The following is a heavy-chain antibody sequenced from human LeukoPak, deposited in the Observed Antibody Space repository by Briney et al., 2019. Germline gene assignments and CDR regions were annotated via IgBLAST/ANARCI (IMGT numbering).Heavy chain of an antibody. V-gene: IGHV3-23*01. CDR1: GITFSSYA. CDR2: ISGSGGST. J-gene: IGHJ4*02. CDR3: ARHPDGSLSLDY. D-gene: IGHD1-26*01. Sequence: GGSLRLSCAASGITFSSYAMTWVRQAPGKGLEWVSAISGSGGSTSYADSVKGRCTISRDNSKNTLFLQMNSLRAEDTAVYYCARHPDGSLSLDYWGQGTLVTVSS.